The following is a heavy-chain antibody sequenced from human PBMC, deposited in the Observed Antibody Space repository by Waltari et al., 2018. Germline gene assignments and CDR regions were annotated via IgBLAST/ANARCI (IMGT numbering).Heavy chain of an antibody. J-gene: IGHJ4*02. Sequence: EVQLVASGGGLVQPGRSLRLSCAASGFTFAAYAMHWVRQAPGKGLEWGSGISWNSGSIGYADSVKGRFTISRDNAKNSLYLQMNSLRAEDTALYCCAKGRRYGDWPLGYWGQGTLVTVSS. CDR1: GFTFAAYA. CDR3: AKGRRYGDWPLGY. V-gene: IGHV3-9*01. CDR2: ISWNSGSI. D-gene: IGHD4-17*01.